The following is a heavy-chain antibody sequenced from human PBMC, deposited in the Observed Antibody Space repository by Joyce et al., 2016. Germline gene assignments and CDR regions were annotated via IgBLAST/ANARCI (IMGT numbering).Heavy chain of an antibody. CDR2: IQTTGGA. J-gene: IGHJ4*02. V-gene: IGHV4-61*02. CDR3: AALMAGGSGRGY. D-gene: IGHD6-19*01. CDR1: GGSISSDGYH. Sequence: QLQLQESGPGLVKPSQTLSLTCSVSGGSISSDGYHWSWIRQPAGKGLEWNGQIQTTGGANYDPSLKSRVTLFVDTSKNQFSLKLSSVTAADTAVYYCAALMAGGSGRGYWGQGTLVTVSS.